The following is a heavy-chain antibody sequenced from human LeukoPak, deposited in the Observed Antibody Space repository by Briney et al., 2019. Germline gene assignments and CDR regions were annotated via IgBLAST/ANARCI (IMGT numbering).Heavy chain of an antibody. CDR3: ARWDYDSSGDYFDY. V-gene: IGHV4-39*07. J-gene: IGHJ4*02. CDR1: GGSFSSYY. Sequence: SETLSLTCAVYGGSFSSYYWGWIRQPPGKGLEWIGSIYYSGSTYYNPSLKSRVTISVDTSKNQFSLKLSSVTAADTAVYYCARWDYDSSGDYFDYWGQGTLVTVSS. D-gene: IGHD3-22*01. CDR2: IYYSGST.